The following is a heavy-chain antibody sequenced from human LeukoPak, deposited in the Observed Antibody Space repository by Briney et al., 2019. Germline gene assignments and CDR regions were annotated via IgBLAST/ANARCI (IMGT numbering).Heavy chain of an antibody. D-gene: IGHD5-24*01. V-gene: IGHV3-7*04. CDR3: TRVGYIDEGVDY. CDR1: GFPFSSYW. CDR2: IKQDGSKK. J-gene: IGHJ4*02. Sequence: GGSLRLSCAASGFPFSSYWMTWVRQAPGKGLEWVANIKQDGSKKSYVDSVKGRFTISRDNAKNSLYLQMNSLRAEDTAIYYCTRVGYIDEGVDYWGQGTLVTVSS.